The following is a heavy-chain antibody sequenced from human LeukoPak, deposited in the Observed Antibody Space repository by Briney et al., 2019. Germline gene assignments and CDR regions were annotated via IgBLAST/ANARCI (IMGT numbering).Heavy chain of an antibody. CDR1: GLTFSSYA. CDR3: ARRAITFGGVIVTPDDY. D-gene: IGHD3-16*02. V-gene: IGHV4-39*01. J-gene: IGHJ4*02. CDR2: IYYSGST. Sequence: GSLRLSCAASGLTFSSYAMSWVRQAPGKGLEWIGSIYYSGSTYYNPSLKSRVTISVDTSKNQFSLKLSSVTAADTAVYYCARRAITFGGVIVTPDDYWGQGTLVTVSS.